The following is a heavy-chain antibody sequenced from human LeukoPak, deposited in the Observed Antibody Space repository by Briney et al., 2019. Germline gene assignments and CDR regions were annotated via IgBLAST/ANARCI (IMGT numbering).Heavy chain of an antibody. Sequence: GGSLRLSCAVSGFTFSNFAMSGVRQAPGKGLEWVSTVSGSVGRTDFADSVKGRFTISRDNSKNTLYLQMSSLRADGTAVYYCAKTSSGWYNFDSWGQGTLVTVSS. D-gene: IGHD6-19*01. CDR1: GFTFSNFA. V-gene: IGHV3-23*01. CDR3: AKTSSGWYNFDS. J-gene: IGHJ4*02. CDR2: VSGSVGRT.